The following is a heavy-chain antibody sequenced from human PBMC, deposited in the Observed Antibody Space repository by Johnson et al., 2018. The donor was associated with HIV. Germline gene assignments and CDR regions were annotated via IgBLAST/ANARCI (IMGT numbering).Heavy chain of an antibody. Sequence: VQLVESGGGVVQPGGSLRLSCAASGFTLSSYGIHWVRQAPGKGLEWVAFIQYDATNRYYVDSVKGRFTISRDNSKNTVYLQMNSLRTEDSALYYCAKGVGRGCADAFDVWGQWTGVTISS. D-gene: IGHD2-21*01. V-gene: IGHV3-30*02. CDR1: GFTLSSYG. CDR3: AKGVGRGCADAFDV. J-gene: IGHJ3*01. CDR2: IQYDATNR.